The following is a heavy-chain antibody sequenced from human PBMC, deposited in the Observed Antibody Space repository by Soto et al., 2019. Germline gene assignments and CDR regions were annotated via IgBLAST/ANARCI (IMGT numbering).Heavy chain of an antibody. J-gene: IGHJ6*02. D-gene: IGHD6-13*01. V-gene: IGHV1-18*01. CDR1: GYTFTSYG. CDR3: ARAAAGTYYYYYGMDV. Sequence: GASVKVSCKASGYTFTSYGISWVRQAPGQGLEWMGWISAYNGNTNYAQKLQGRVTMTTDTSTSTAYMELRSLRSDDTAVYYCARAAAGTYYYYYGMDVWGQGTTVTVSS. CDR2: ISAYNGNT.